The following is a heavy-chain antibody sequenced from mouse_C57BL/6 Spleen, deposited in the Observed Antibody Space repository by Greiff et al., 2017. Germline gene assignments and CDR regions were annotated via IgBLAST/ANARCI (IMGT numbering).Heavy chain of an antibody. CDR2: IDPANGNT. V-gene: IGHV14-3*01. Sequence: VQLKQSVAELVRPGASVKLSCTASGFNIKNSYMPWVKQRPEQGLEWIGRIDPANGNTKYAPKFPGKATITADKSSNPGYLQLSSLTSEATASYYCAGGFDYWGQGTTLTVSS. CDR3: AGGFDY. J-gene: IGHJ2*01. CDR1: GFNIKNSY.